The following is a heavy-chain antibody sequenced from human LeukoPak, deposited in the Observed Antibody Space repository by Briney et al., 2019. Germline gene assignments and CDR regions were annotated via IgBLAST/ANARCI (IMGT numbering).Heavy chain of an antibody. CDR2: IWYDGSNK. CDR1: GFTFSNYG. V-gene: IGHV3-33*01. Sequence: GRSLRLSCAASGFTFSNYGVHWVRQAPGKGLEWVAVIWYDGSNKYYADPVKGRFTVSRDSSKNTLYLQMNGLRAEDTAVYYCARYSSSSAFDYRGQGTLVTVSS. D-gene: IGHD6-6*01. J-gene: IGHJ4*02. CDR3: ARYSSSSAFDY.